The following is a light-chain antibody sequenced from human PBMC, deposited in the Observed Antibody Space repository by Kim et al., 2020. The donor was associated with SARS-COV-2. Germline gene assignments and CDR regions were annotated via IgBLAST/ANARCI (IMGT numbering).Light chain of an antibody. CDR2: DVS. Sequence: VSGSPGQSITISCTGISSDSGDWYQQHPGKAPKLMIYDVSNRPSGVSNRFSGSKSGNTASLTISGLQAEDEADYYCSTCTSSNTLVFGTGTKVTVL. V-gene: IGLV2-14*03. CDR3: STCTSSNTLV. CDR1: SSDSGD. J-gene: IGLJ1*01.